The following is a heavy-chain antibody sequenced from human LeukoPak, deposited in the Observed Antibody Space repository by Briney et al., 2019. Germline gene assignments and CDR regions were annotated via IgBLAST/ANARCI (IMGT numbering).Heavy chain of an antibody. V-gene: IGHV4-34*01. J-gene: IGHJ5*02. Sequence: SETLSLTCAVYGGSFSGYYWSWIRQPPGKGLEWIGEINHGGSTNYNPSLKSRVTISVDTSKNQFSLKLSSVTAADTAVYYCARSRRYSYGSWGQGTLVTVSS. CDR1: GGSFSGYY. D-gene: IGHD5-18*01. CDR2: INHGGST. CDR3: ARSRRYSYGS.